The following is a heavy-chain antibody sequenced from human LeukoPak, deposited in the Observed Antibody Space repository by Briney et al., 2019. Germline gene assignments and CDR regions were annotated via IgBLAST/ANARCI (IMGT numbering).Heavy chain of an antibody. CDR2: IKQDGSEK. J-gene: IGHJ4*02. CDR1: GLTFSSYW. CDR3: ARVEDSSGYYPFXY. V-gene: IGHV3-7*01. D-gene: IGHD3-22*01. Sequence: GGSLRLSCAASGLTFSSYWMSWVRQAPGKGLEWVANIKQDGSEKYYVDSVKGRFTISRDNAKNSLYLQMNSLRAEDTAVYYCARVEDSSGYYPFXYWGQGTLVTVS.